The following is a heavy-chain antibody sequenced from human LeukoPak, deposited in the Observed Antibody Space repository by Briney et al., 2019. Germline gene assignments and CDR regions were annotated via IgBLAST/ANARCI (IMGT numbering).Heavy chain of an antibody. Sequence: SETLSLTCTVSGGSISSYYWSWIRQPPGKGLEWIGYIYYSGSTNYNPSLKSRVTISVDTSKNQLSLKLSSVTAADTAVYYCARQVGRGSYYYGMDVWGQGTTVTVSS. V-gene: IGHV4-59*08. CDR1: GGSISSYY. CDR2: IYYSGST. D-gene: IGHD1-26*01. CDR3: ARQVGRGSYYYGMDV. J-gene: IGHJ6*02.